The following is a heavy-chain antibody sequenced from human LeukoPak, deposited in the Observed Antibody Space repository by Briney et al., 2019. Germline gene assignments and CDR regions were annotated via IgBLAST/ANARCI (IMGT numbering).Heavy chain of an antibody. CDR3: AREMALKYSSGSCFDY. Sequence: SETLSLTCTVSGGSISSSYYWGWIRQPPGKGLEWIGSIYYSGSTYYNPSLKSRVTISVDTSKNQFSLKLSSVTAADTAVYYCAREMALKYSSGSCFDYWGQGTLVTVSS. J-gene: IGHJ4*02. V-gene: IGHV4-39*07. CDR1: GGSISSSYY. D-gene: IGHD6-19*01. CDR2: IYYSGST.